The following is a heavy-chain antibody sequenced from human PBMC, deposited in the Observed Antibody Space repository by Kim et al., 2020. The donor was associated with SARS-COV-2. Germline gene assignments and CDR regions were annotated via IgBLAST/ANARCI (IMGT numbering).Heavy chain of an antibody. D-gene: IGHD3-10*01. V-gene: IGHV4-4*07. Sequence: TDSNPPLKGRVTVSVDTSKNQLSLRLTSVTAADTAVYFCARGGTYYLDSWGQGTLVTVSS. CDR3: ARGGTYYLDS. CDR2: T. J-gene: IGHJ5*01.